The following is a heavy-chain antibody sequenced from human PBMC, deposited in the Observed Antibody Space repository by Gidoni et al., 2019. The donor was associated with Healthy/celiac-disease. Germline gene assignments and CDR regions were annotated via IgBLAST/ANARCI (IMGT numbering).Heavy chain of an antibody. CDR2: INHSGST. V-gene: IGHV4-34*01. CDR1: GGSFSGYY. Sequence: QVQLQQWGAGLLKPSETLSLTCAVYGGSFSGYYWSWIRQPPGKGLEWIGEINHSGSTNYNPSLKSRVTISVDTSKNQFSLKLSSVTAADTAVYYCARGVRGWSGYWKDHPPVAGYYYGMDVWGQGTTVTVSS. CDR3: ARGVRGWSGYWKDHPPVAGYYYGMDV. D-gene: IGHD3-3*01. J-gene: IGHJ6*02.